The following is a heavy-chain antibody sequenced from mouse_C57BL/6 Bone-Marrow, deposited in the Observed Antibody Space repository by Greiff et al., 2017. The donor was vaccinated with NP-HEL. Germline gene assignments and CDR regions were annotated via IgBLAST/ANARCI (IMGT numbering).Heavy chain of an antibody. CDR1: GYAFSSYW. Sequence: QVHVKQSGAELVKPGASVKISCKASGYAFSSYWMNWVKQRPGKGLEWIGQIYPGDGDTNYNGKFKGKATLTADKSSSTAYMQLSSLTSEDSAVYFCARSEGLRAYWYFDVWGTGTTVTVSS. D-gene: IGHD2-4*01. CDR3: ARSEGLRAYWYFDV. J-gene: IGHJ1*03. CDR2: IYPGDGDT. V-gene: IGHV1-80*01.